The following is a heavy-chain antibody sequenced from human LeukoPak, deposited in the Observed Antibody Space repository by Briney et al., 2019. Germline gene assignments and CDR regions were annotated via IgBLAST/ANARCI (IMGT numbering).Heavy chain of an antibody. J-gene: IGHJ6*02. Sequence: GSLRLSCAASGVTLSSYAMSWARQAPGKGLEWIGYIYYSGSTNYNPSLKSRVTISVDTSKNQFSLKLSSVTAADTAVYYCARCSAFDYGMDVWGQGTTVTVSS. CDR3: ARCSAFDYGMDV. V-gene: IGHV4-59*01. CDR1: GVTLSSYA. CDR2: IYYSGST. D-gene: IGHD3-10*02.